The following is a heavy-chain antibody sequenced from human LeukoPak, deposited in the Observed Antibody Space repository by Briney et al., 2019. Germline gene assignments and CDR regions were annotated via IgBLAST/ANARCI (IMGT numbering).Heavy chain of an antibody. V-gene: IGHV3-21*01. Sequence: GGSPRLSCAASGFTFSSYSMNWVRQAPGKGLEWVSSISGNNNYIYYADSVGGRFTISRDNARDSLFLQMDSLRAEDTAVYYCARDPHNPGPIDYWGQGTLVTVSS. CDR1: GFTFSSYS. CDR2: ISGNNNYI. CDR3: ARDPHNPGPIDY. J-gene: IGHJ4*02.